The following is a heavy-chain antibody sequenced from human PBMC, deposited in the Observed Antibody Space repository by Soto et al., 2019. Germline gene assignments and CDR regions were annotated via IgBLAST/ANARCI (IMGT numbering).Heavy chain of an antibody. D-gene: IGHD4-17*01. J-gene: IGHJ3*02. Sequence: QVQLVQSGAEVKKPGSSVKVSCKASGGTFSSYAISWVRQAPGQGLEWMGGIIPIFGTANYAQKFQGRVTITADESTSTAYMELSSLRSEDTAVYYCARDPIPRMTTVITGAFDIWGQGTMVTVSS. CDR2: IIPIFGTA. V-gene: IGHV1-69*12. CDR3: ARDPIPRMTTVITGAFDI. CDR1: GGTFSSYA.